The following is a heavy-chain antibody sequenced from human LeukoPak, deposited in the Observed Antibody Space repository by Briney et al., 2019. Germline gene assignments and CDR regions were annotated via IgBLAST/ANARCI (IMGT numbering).Heavy chain of an antibody. CDR2: IYNSVST. Sequence: PSETLSLTCSVSGGSISSHFWNWIRQPPGKGLEWIGYIYNSVSTNYNPSLKSRVTISVDTSKNQFSLKLSSVTAADTAVYYCARVPRGKYDIFDYWGQGTLVTVSS. V-gene: IGHV4-59*08. D-gene: IGHD3-9*01. J-gene: IGHJ4*02. CDR1: GGSISSHF. CDR3: ARVPRGKYDIFDY.